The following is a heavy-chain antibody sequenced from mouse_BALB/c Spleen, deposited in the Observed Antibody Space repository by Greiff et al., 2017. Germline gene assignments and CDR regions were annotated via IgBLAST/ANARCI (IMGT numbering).Heavy chain of an antibody. CDR3: ARGGEAFAY. V-gene: IGHV3-2*02. Sequence: EVQLQESGPGLVKPSQSLSLTCTVTGYSITSDYAWNWIRQFPGNKLGWMGYISYSGSTSYNPSLKSRISITRDTSKNQFFLQLNSVTTEDTATYYCARGGEAFAYWGQGTLVTVSA. J-gene: IGHJ3*01. CDR2: ISYSGST. CDR1: GYSITSDYA.